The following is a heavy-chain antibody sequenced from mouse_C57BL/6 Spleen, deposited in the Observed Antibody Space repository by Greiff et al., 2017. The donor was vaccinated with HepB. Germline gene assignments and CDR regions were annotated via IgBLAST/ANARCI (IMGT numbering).Heavy chain of an antibody. Sequence: QVQLQQPGAELVRPGSSVKLSCKASGYTFTSYWMDWVKQRPGQGLEWIGNIYPSDSETHYNQKFKDKATLTVDKSSSTAYMQLSSLTSEDSAVYYCARGGDGYYVGYFDVWGTGTTVTVSS. CDR3: ARGGDGYYVGYFDV. V-gene: IGHV1-61*01. J-gene: IGHJ1*03. D-gene: IGHD2-3*01. CDR2: IYPSDSET. CDR1: GYTFTSYW.